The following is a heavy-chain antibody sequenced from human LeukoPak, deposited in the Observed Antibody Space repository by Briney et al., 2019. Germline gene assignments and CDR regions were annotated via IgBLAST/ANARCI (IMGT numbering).Heavy chain of an antibody. V-gene: IGHV3-23*01. J-gene: IGHJ4*02. D-gene: IGHD6-13*01. CDR3: AKEAAAGSLGGDLDY. CDR2: ISGSGGST. Sequence: PGGSLRLSCAASGFTFSSYAMSWVRQAPGKGLEWVSAISGSGGSTYYADSVKGRFTISRDNTKNTLYLQMSRLRAEDTAVYYCAKEAAAGSLGGDLDYWGQGTLVTVSS. CDR1: GFTFSSYA.